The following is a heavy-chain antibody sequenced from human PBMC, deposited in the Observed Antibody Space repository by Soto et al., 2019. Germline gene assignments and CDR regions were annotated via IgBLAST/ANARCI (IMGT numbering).Heavy chain of an antibody. CDR1: GGSISSSHW. V-gene: IGHV4-4*02. Sequence: QVQLQESGPGLVKPSGTLSLTCGVSGGSISSSHWWSWVRQVPGKGLEWIGEIFHSGVTHYNPSLKSRVTISVDKSKNQFSLKLISVTAADTAVHYCARQLERGDLPEGFDYWGQGILATVSS. CDR3: ARQLERGDLPEGFDY. J-gene: IGHJ4*02. D-gene: IGHD1-1*01. CDR2: IFHSGVT.